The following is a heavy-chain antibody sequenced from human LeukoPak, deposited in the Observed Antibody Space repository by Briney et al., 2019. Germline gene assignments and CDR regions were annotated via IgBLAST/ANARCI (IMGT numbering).Heavy chain of an antibody. V-gene: IGHV1-69*04. CDR3: ARVSEYGSGSF. CDR2: IIPILGIA. D-gene: IGHD3-10*01. CDR1: GGTFSSYA. J-gene: IGHJ4*02. Sequence: GASVKVSCKASGGTFSSYAISWVRQAPGQGLEWMGRIIPILGIANYAQKFQGRVTITADKSTSTAYMELSSLRSEDTAVYYCARVSEYGSGSFWGQGTLVTVSS.